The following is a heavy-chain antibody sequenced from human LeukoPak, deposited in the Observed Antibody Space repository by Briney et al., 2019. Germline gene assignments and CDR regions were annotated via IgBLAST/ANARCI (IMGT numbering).Heavy chain of an antibody. CDR3: GVSGYCSSTSCYKRGYYYYYMDV. J-gene: IGHJ6*03. Sequence: ASVKVSCKASGYTFTSYDINWVRQATGQGLEWMGWMNPNSGNTGYAQKFQGRVTITRNTSISTAYMELSSLRSEDTAVYYCGVSGYCSSTSCYKRGYYYYYMDVWGKGTTVTVSS. D-gene: IGHD2-2*02. CDR1: GYTFTSYD. CDR2: MNPNSGNT. V-gene: IGHV1-8*03.